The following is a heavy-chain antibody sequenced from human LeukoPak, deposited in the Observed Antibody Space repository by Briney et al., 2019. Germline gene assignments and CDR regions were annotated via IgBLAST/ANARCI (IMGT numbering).Heavy chain of an antibody. CDR2: IYTSGTT. D-gene: IGHD3-16*02. CDR1: DDPINSGVYY. V-gene: IGHV4-61*09. CDR3: ARTITFGGVIVDAFDI. Sequence: SETLSLTCTVSDDPINSGVYYWNWIRQPAGKGLEWIGHIYTSGTTTNSNPSLKSRVAISLDTSKNQFSLKLSSVTAADTAVYYCARTITFGGVIVDAFDIWGQGTMVTVSS. J-gene: IGHJ3*02.